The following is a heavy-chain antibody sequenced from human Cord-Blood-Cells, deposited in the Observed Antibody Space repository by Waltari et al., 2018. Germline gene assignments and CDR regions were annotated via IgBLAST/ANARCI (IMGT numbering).Heavy chain of an antibody. Sequence: QVQRVQSGAEWKKPGASVKVSCKVSGYTPTELSMHWVRKPPGKGLEWMGGFDPEDGETIYAQKFQGRVTMTEDTATDTAYMELSSLRSEDTAVYYCATDQRGYSNYGIGSWFDPWGQGTLVTVSS. J-gene: IGHJ5*02. CDR3: ATDQRGYSNYGIGSWFDP. D-gene: IGHD4-4*01. CDR1: GYTPTELS. V-gene: IGHV1-24*01. CDR2: FDPEDGET.